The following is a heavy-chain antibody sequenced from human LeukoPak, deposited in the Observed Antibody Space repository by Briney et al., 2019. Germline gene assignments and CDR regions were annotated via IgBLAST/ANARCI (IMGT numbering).Heavy chain of an antibody. CDR2: ISWNSGSI. J-gene: IGHJ2*01. D-gene: IGHD6-19*01. V-gene: IGHV3-9*01. CDR1: GFTIDDYA. CDR3: AKDYSSGWYRYFDL. Sequence: GGSLRLSCAASGFTIDDYAMHWHRHAPGKGREWGSGISWNSGSIGYVDSVKGRFTISRDNDKNTLYLQMNSLRAEDTALYYCAKDYSSGWYRYFDLWGRGTLVTVSS.